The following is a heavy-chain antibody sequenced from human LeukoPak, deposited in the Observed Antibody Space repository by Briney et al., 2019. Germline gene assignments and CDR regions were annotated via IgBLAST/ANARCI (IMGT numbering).Heavy chain of an antibody. CDR3: AREPPSHYYFDN. Sequence: ASVKVSCKASVYAFINYVMHWLRQAPGQGLECMGIINPSGGSTSYAQKFQGRVTVTRDTSTSTVYMELSSLRSEDTAVYYCAREPPSHYYFDNWGQGTLVTVSS. CDR2: INPSGGST. J-gene: IGHJ4*02. V-gene: IGHV1-46*01. CDR1: VYAFINYV.